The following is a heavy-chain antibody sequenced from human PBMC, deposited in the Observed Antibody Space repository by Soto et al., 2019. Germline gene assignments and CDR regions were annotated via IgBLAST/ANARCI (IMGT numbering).Heavy chain of an antibody. V-gene: IGHV1-24*01. Sequence: ASVKVSCKVSGYTLTELSMHWVRQAPGKGLEWMGGFDLEDGETIYAQKIQGRVSMTEDTSTATAYMELSSLRSEDTAVDYCATGYRLRPGYSSSWNDWGQGTLVTVSS. J-gene: IGHJ4*02. CDR2: FDLEDGET. CDR3: ATGYRLRPGYSSSWND. CDR1: GYTLTELS. D-gene: IGHD6-13*01.